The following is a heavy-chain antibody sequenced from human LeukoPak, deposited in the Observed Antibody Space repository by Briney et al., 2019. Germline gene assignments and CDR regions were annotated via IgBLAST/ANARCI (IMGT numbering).Heavy chain of an antibody. CDR2: ISSSSSYI. D-gene: IGHD2-2*01. V-gene: IGHV3-21*01. CDR1: GFTFSTYS. Sequence: GGSLRLSCAASGFTFSTYSMNWVRQAPGKGLEWVSCISSSSSYIYYADSVKGRFTISRDNAKNSLYLQMNSLRAEDTAVYYCAKARYCSSTSCPLLAPYYYYGMDVWGQGTTVTVSS. J-gene: IGHJ6*02. CDR3: AKARYCSSTSCPLLAPYYYYGMDV.